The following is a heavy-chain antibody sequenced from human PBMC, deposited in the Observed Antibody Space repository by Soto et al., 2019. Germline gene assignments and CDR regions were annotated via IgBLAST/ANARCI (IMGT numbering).Heavy chain of an antibody. Sequence: PSETLSLTCTVSGGSISSYYWSWIRQPPGKGLEWIGYIYYSGSTNYNPSLKSRVTISVDTSKNQFSLKLSSVTAADTAAYYCARRSYYYDSSGYYFWFDPWGQGTLVTVSS. J-gene: IGHJ5*02. CDR2: IYYSGST. D-gene: IGHD3-22*01. CDR3: ARRSYYYDSSGYYFWFDP. V-gene: IGHV4-59*08. CDR1: GGSISSYY.